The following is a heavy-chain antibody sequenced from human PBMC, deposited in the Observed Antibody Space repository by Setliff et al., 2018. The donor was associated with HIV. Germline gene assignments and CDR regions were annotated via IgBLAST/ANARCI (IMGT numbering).Heavy chain of an antibody. J-gene: IGHJ4*02. V-gene: IGHV3-15*04. CDR2: IEKKTNGGTR. D-gene: IGHD3-3*01. Sequence: GGSLRLSCVASGLPFSYAWLSWVRQAPGKGLEWVGRIEKKTNGGTRDYAAPVKGRFTISRDDSKNTLYLQMNSLKSEDTAIYYCTTGSNSLWSGYSKHWGQGALVTVSS. CDR3: TTGSNSLWSGYSKH. CDR1: GLPFSYAW.